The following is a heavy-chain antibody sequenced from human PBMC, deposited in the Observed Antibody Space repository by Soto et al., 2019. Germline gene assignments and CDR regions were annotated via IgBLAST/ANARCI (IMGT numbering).Heavy chain of an antibody. CDR2: MNPNSGNT. J-gene: IGHJ4*02. CDR1: GYTFTSYD. V-gene: IGHV1-8*01. CDR3: AKEKSSGYDYDY. D-gene: IGHD3-22*01. Sequence: QVQLVQSGAEVKKPGASVKVSCKASGYTFTSYDINWVRQATGQGLEWMGWMNPNSGNTAYAQKFQGRVTMTRSTSISTAYRELSSLRSEDTAVYYCAKEKSSGYDYDYWGQGTLVTVSS.